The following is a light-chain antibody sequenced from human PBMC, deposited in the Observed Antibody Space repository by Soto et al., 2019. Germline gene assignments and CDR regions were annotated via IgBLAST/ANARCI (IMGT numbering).Light chain of an antibody. CDR3: HQCYNWPRT. J-gene: IGKJ1*01. CDR2: GAS. V-gene: IGKV3-15*01. CDR1: ESVDTN. Sequence: EVVMTQSPATLSVSPGERVTLSCRASESVDTNLAWYQQKPGQAPRLIIYGASTRATGIPDRFSGSGSGTEFTLTISSLHSEDSAVYYCHQCYNWPRTFGQGTRWIS.